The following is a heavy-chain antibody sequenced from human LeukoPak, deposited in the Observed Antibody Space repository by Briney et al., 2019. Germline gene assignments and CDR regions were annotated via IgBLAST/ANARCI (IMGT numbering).Heavy chain of an antibody. Sequence: PGGSLRLSCAASGFTFIRYGIHWVRQAPGKGLEWVSFIRYDGNNRYYADSMKGRLTISRDNSKNTVYLQMDSLRAEDAAVYYCTRETVVVATASLGYWGLGTLVTVSS. CDR2: IRYDGNNR. CDR3: TRETVVVATASLGY. V-gene: IGHV3-30*02. J-gene: IGHJ4*02. CDR1: GFTFIRYG. D-gene: IGHD2-2*01.